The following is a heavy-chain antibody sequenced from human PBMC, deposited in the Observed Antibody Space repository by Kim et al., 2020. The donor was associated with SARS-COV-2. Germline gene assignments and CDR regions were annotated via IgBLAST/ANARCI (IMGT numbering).Heavy chain of an antibody. Sequence: SLTSRVTISVDTSKNQFSLKLSSVTAADTAVYYCARSRTSWYSSSWYWGYWGQGTLVTVSS. D-gene: IGHD6-13*01. V-gene: IGHV4-39*07. CDR3: ARSRTSWYSSSWYWGY. J-gene: IGHJ4*02.